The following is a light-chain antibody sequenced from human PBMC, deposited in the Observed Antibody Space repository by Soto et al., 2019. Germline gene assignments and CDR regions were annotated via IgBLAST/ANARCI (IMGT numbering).Light chain of an antibody. J-gene: IGKJ2*01. CDR3: QQYHNWPPYT. CDR2: GAS. CDR1: QSVSTN. Sequence: EIVMTQSPATLSVSPGERATLSCRASQSVSTNLAWHQQRPGQAPRLLIYGASTRATGIPARFSGSGSGTEFTLPISSLESEDFAVYYCQQYHNWPPYTFGQGTKVDIK. V-gene: IGKV3-15*01.